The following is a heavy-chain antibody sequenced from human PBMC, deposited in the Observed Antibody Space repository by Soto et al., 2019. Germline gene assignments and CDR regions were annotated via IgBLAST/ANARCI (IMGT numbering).Heavy chain of an antibody. V-gene: IGHV4-34*01. CDR3: ARAARRYYMDV. CDR1: GGSFRGYY. Sequence: QVQLQQWGAGLLKPSETLSLTCAVYGGSFRGYYWSWIRQPPGKGLEWIGEINHSGSTNYNPSLKSRVTISVDTSKNQFSLKLSSVTAADTAVYYCARAARRYYMDVWGKGTTVTVSS. J-gene: IGHJ6*03. CDR2: INHSGST.